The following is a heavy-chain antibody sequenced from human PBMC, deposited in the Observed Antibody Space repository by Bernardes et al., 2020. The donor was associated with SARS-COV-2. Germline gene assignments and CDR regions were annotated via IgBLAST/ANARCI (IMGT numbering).Heavy chain of an antibody. CDR3: ANEGLDCSSTSCLWEGWVYYYYGMDV. D-gene: IGHD2-2*01. V-gene: IGHV3-23*01. J-gene: IGHJ6*02. CDR2: ISGSGGST. Sequence: GGSLRLSCAASGFTFSSYAMSWVRQAPGKGLEWVSAISGSGGSTYYADSVKGRFTISRDNSKNTLYLQMNSLRAEDTAVYYCANEGLDCSSTSCLWEGWVYYYYGMDVWGQGTTVTVSS. CDR1: GFTFSSYA.